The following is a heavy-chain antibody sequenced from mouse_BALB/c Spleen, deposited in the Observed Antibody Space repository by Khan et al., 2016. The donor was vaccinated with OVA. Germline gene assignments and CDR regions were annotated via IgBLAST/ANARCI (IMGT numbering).Heavy chain of an antibody. J-gene: IGHJ2*01. CDR1: GYSFTGYF. D-gene: IGHD1-1*01. CDR2: INPHIGET. V-gene: IGHV1-20*02. Sequence: VQLQQSGPELVKPGASVKISCKASGYSFTGYFMNWVMQSHGKSLEWIGRINPHIGETFYNQKFKGKATLTVDESSSTAHMELRSLASEDSAVYYCASNNGSDFDYWGQGTTLTVSS. CDR3: ASNNGSDFDY.